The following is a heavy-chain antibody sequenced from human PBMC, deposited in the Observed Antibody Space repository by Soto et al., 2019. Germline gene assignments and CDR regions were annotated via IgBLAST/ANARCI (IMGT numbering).Heavy chain of an antibody. CDR1: GYTFSNYG. CDR2: ISLYSDGT. D-gene: IGHD2-2*01. J-gene: IGHJ5*02. CDR3: ARVVPGAEAWFGP. Sequence: ASVKVSCKTSGYTFSNYGITWVRQAPGQPLEWLGWISLYSDGTNYAQKFQGRVSMTTDTSTTTAYMELRSLRSDDTAVYYCARVVPGAEAWFGPWGQETLVTVSS. V-gene: IGHV1-18*01.